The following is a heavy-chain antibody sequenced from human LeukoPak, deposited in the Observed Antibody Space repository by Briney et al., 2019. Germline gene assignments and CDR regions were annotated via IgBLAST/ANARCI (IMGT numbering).Heavy chain of an antibody. CDR3: AKGMDVVVPAARYYYYYGMDV. CDR1: GFTFSSYA. Sequence: GGSLRLSCAASGFTFSSYAMSWVRQAPGKGLEWVSAISGSGGSTYYADSVKGRFTISRDNSKNTLYLQMNSLRAEDTAVYYCAKGMDVVVPAARYYYYYGMDVWGQGTTVTVSS. D-gene: IGHD2-2*01. J-gene: IGHJ6*02. CDR2: ISGSGGST. V-gene: IGHV3-23*01.